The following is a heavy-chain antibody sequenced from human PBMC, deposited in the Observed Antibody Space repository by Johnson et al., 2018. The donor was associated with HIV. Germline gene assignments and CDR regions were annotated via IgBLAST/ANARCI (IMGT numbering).Heavy chain of an antibody. D-gene: IGHD3-22*01. Sequence: MQLVESGGGLVQPGGSLRLSCAASGFTFSSYAMHWVRQAPGKGLEWVSAISGSGGTTYYADSVKGRFTISRDNSKNTLYLQMNSLSAEDTAVYYCAKVGYYYDSSGYYYGAFDIWGQGTMVTVSS. CDR2: ISGSGGTT. J-gene: IGHJ3*02. CDR3: AKVGYYYDSSGYYYGAFDI. V-gene: IGHV3-23*04. CDR1: GFTFSSYA.